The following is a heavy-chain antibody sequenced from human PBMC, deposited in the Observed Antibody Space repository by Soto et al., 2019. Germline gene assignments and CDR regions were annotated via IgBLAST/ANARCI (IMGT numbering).Heavy chain of an antibody. CDR1: GGTFSSYA. V-gene: IGHV1-69*13. D-gene: IGHD3-3*01. Sequence: SVKVSCKASGGTFSSYAISWVRQAPGQGLEWMGGIIPIFGTANYAQKFQGRVTITADESTSTAYMELSSLRSEDTAVYYCARERRTIFGVVIPCYYYYGMDVWGQGTTVTVSS. J-gene: IGHJ6*02. CDR3: ARERRTIFGVVIPCYYYYGMDV. CDR2: IIPIFGTA.